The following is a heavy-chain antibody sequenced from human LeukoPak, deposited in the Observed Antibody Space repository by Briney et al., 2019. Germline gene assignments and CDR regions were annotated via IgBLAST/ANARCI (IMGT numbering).Heavy chain of an antibody. CDR3: AKGGYYDLDAFDI. CDR2: INWNGGNT. Sequence: TGGSLRLSCAASGFTFDDSVMRWVRQAPGKGLEWVASINWNGGNTGYADSVKGRFTISRDNAKNSLYLQMNSLRAEDTALYYCAKGGYYDLDAFDIWGQGTMVTVSS. V-gene: IGHV3-20*04. J-gene: IGHJ3*02. CDR1: GFTFDDSV. D-gene: IGHD1-26*01.